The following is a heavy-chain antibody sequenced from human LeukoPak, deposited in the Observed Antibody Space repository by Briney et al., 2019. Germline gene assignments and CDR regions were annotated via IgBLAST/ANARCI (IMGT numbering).Heavy chain of an antibody. V-gene: IGHV3-30-3*01. CDR2: ISYDGSNK. J-gene: IGHJ4*02. D-gene: IGHD2-2*01. CDR3: TGVLRGYCSSTCSPAADY. CDR1: GFTFSSYA. Sequence: GGSLRLSCAASGFTFSSYAMHWVRQAPGKGLEWVAVISYDGSNKYYADSVKGRFTISRDNSKNTLYLQMNSLKTEDTAVYYCTGVLRGYCSSTCSPAADYWVEGTQVTVSS.